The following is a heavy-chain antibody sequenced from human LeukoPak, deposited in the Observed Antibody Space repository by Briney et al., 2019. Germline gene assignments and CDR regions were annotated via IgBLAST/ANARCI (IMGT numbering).Heavy chain of an antibody. V-gene: IGHV3-33*01. CDR1: GFTFSSYD. Sequence: PGGSLRLSCAAPGFTFSSYDMHWVRQAPGKGLEWVAVIWYDGSNKYYADSVKGRFTISRDNSKNTLFLQMNSLRAEDTAAYYCARRVQFAFDIWGQGTMVTVSS. CDR3: ARRVQFAFDI. J-gene: IGHJ3*02. D-gene: IGHD3-10*01. CDR2: IWYDGSNK.